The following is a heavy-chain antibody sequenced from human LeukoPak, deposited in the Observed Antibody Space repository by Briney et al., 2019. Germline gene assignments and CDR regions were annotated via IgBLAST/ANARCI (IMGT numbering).Heavy chain of an antibody. Sequence: GGSLRLSCAASGFTFSSYWMHWVRQAPGKGLEWVANIKQDGSEKYYVDSVKGRFTISRDNAKNSLYLQMNSLRAEDTAVYYCARVKAELRFLEWLDYWGQGTLVTVSS. D-gene: IGHD3-3*01. V-gene: IGHV3-7*01. J-gene: IGHJ4*02. CDR1: GFTFSSYW. CDR2: IKQDGSEK. CDR3: ARVKAELRFLEWLDY.